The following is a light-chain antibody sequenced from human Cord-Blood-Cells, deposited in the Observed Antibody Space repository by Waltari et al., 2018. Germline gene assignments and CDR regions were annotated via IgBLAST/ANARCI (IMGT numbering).Light chain of an antibody. Sequence: EIVMTHSPATLSVSPGERATLSCRASQSVSSNLAWYQQKPGQAPRLLIYGASTRATGIPARFSGSGSGTEFTLTISGLQSEDFAVYYCQQYNNWPPGPYTFGQGTKLEIK. J-gene: IGKJ2*01. CDR2: GAS. CDR1: QSVSSN. V-gene: IGKV3-15*01. CDR3: QQYNNWPPGPYT.